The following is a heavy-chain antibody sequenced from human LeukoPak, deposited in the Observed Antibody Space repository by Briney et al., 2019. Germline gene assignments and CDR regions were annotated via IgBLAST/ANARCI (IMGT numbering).Heavy chain of an antibody. CDR2: IWYDGSNK. CDR3: ARDPIVRGPPSYYFDY. Sequence: PGGSLRLSCAASGFTFSSYGMHWVRQAPGKGLEWVAVIWYDGSNKYYADSVKGRFTISRDNSKNTLYLQMNSLRAEDTAVYYCARDPIVRGPPSYYFDYWGQGTLVTVSS. V-gene: IGHV3-33*01. J-gene: IGHJ4*02. CDR1: GFTFSSYG. D-gene: IGHD3-10*01.